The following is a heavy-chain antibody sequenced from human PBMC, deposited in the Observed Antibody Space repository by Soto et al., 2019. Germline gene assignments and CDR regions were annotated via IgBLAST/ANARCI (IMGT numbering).Heavy chain of an antibody. D-gene: IGHD6-13*01. J-gene: IGHJ5*02. Sequence: ASVKVSCKASGYIFTTYAIHWVCQAPGQRLEWMGWINGGSGDTEYSQKFQGRVTITRDTSASTAYMELSSLRSEDTAVYYCANSSQSPWFDPWGQGTLVTVSS. CDR1: GYIFTTYA. CDR3: ANSSQSPWFDP. CDR2: INGGSGDT. V-gene: IGHV1-3*01.